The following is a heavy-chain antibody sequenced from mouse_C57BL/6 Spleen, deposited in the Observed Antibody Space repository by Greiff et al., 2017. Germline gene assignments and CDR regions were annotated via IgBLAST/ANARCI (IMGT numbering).Heavy chain of an antibody. CDR3: ARGTTRIDDAMDY. Sequence: VQLQQSGPELVKPGASVKMSCKASGYTFTDYNMHWVKQSHGKSLEWIGYINPNNGGTSYNQKFKGKATLTVNKSSSTAYMELRSLTSEDSAVYDCARGTTRIDDAMDYWGQGTSVTVSS. J-gene: IGHJ4*01. D-gene: IGHD1-1*01. V-gene: IGHV1-22*01. CDR1: GYTFTDYN. CDR2: INPNNGGT.